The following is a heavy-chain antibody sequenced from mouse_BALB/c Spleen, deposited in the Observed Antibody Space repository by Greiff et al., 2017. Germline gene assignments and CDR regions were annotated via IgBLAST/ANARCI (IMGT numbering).Heavy chain of an antibody. CDR1: GFAFNTNA. CDR2: IRSKSNNYAT. Sequence: DAGGGLVQPKGSLKLSCAASGFAFNTNAMNWVRQAPGKGLEWVARIRSKSNNYATYYADSVKDRFTISRDDSQSMLYLQMNNLKTEDTAMYYCVRYDWFAYWGQGTLVTVSA. D-gene: IGHD2-3*01. V-gene: IGHV10S3*01. J-gene: IGHJ3*01. CDR3: VRYDWFAY.